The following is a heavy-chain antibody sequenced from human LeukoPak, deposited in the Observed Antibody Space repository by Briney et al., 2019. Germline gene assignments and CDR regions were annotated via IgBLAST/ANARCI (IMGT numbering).Heavy chain of an antibody. D-gene: IGHD3-10*01. CDR1: GDSVSSSSFY. V-gene: IGHV4-39*01. Sequence: SETLSLTCTVSGDSVSSSSFYWDWIRQPPGKGLEWIGSIFYGGSTYYNPSLESRVTVSTDRSKNLCSLKLTSVTAADTAVYYCVAEEYGTGSYYKSSVWGKGTLVTVSS. J-gene: IGHJ4*02. CDR3: VAEEYGTGSYYKSSV. CDR2: IFYGGST.